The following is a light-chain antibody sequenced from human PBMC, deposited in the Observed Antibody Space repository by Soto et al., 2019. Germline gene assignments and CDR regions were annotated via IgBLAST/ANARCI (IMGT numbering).Light chain of an antibody. Sequence: QSALTQPASVSGSPGQSITISCTGTSSDVGSYNLVSWYQQFPGKAPKLMIYEVSHRPSGVSSRFSGSKSGNTGSLTISGLQAEDEADYYCSSFTTSSTRVFGTGTKVTVL. J-gene: IGLJ1*01. CDR1: SSDVGSYNL. CDR3: SSFTTSSTRV. CDR2: EVS. V-gene: IGLV2-14*02.